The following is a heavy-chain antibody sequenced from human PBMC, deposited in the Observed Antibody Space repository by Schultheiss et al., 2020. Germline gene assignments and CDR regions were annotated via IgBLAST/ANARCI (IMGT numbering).Heavy chain of an antibody. D-gene: IGHD3-10*01. CDR2: ISGDGHT. V-gene: IGHV3-53*01. CDR1: GFTFSDYY. J-gene: IGHJ4*02. Sequence: GGSLRLSCAASGFTFSDYYMNWVRQAPGKGLEWVSTISGDGHTYYADSVKGRFTISRDNSKNTLYLQMNSLRAEDTAVYYCTTDRGGYRSDLDYWGQGTLVTVSS. CDR3: TTDRGGYRSDLDY.